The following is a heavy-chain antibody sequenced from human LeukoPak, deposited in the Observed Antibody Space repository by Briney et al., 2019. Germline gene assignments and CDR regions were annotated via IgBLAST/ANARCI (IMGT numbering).Heavy chain of an antibody. CDR1: GGSISSDGYS. D-gene: IGHD4-17*01. CDR2: VYHSGNT. CDR3: ARITGDYTYYFDY. J-gene: IGHJ4*02. Sequence: PSETLSLTCAVSGGSISSDGYSWNWIRQPPGKGLEWIGYVYHSGNTYYNPSLKSRVTISMDRSKNQFSLNLSSVTAADTAVYYCARITGDYTYYFDYWGQETLVTVSS. V-gene: IGHV4-30-2*01.